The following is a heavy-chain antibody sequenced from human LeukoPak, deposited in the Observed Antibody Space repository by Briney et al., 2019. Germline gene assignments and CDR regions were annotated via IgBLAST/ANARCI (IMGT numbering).Heavy chain of an antibody. CDR1: GGSISSGGYY. D-gene: IGHD5-18*01. J-gene: IGHJ5*02. CDR2: IYYSGST. V-gene: IGHV4-30-4*08. Sequence: SETLSLTCTVSGGSISSGGYYGSWIRQHPGKGLEWIGYIYYSGSTYYNPSLKSRVTISVDTSKNQFSLKLSSVTAADTAVYYCARARIQLWNPYWFDPWGQGTLVTVSS. CDR3: ARARIQLWNPYWFDP.